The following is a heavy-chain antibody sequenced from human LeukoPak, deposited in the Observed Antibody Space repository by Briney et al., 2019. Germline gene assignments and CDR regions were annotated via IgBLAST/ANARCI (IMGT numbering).Heavy chain of an antibody. J-gene: IGHJ4*02. CDR2: TSAYNGNT. D-gene: IGHD6-13*01. V-gene: IGHV1-18*01. CDR1: GYTFTSYG. CDR3: ARDTTARFSSWYGY. Sequence: ASVKVSCKASGYTFTSYGISWVRQAPGQGLEWMGWTSAYNGNTNYAQKLQGRVTMTTDTSTSTAYMELRSLRSDDTAVYYCARDTTARFSSWYGYWGQGTLVTVSS.